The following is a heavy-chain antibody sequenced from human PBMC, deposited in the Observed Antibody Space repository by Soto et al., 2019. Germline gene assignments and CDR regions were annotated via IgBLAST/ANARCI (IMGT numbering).Heavy chain of an antibody. Sequence: SETLSLTCTVSGGSISSSSYYWGWILHPPGKGLEWIGYLYNSGSTVYNPSLKSRVTISVDTSKNQFSLKLNSVTAADTAVYYCARDLWGYCGTDCYPLDVWGQGTTVTVSS. D-gene: IGHD2-21*02. V-gene: IGHV4-39*07. J-gene: IGHJ6*02. CDR2: LYNSGST. CDR1: GGSISSSSYY. CDR3: ARDLWGYCGTDCYPLDV.